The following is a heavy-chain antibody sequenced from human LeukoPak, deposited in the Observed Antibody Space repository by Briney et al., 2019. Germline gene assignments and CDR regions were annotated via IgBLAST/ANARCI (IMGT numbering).Heavy chain of an antibody. Sequence: GGSLRLSCAASGFTFSSYAMHWVRQAPGKGLEWVAVISYDGSNKYYADSVKGRFTISRDNSKNTLYLQMNSLRAEDTAVYYCARPHRNSGSRPGALDYWGQGTLVTVSS. D-gene: IGHD1-26*01. V-gene: IGHV3-30-3*01. CDR3: ARPHRNSGSRPGALDY. CDR2: ISYDGSNK. J-gene: IGHJ4*02. CDR1: GFTFSSYA.